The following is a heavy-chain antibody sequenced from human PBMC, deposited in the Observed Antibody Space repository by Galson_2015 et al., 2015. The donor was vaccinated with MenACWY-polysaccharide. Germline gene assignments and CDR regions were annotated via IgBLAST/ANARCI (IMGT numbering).Heavy chain of an antibody. CDR1: GFSLSTSGMR. CDR3: SARGYYDYYYMDV. Sequence: PALVKPTQTLTLTCTFSGFSLSTSGMRVSWIRQPPGKALEWLARIDWDDDKFYSTSLKTRLTVSRDTSKNQVVLTMTNIGPMDTATYFCSARGYYDYYYMDVWGRGTTVTVSS. V-gene: IGHV2-70*04. D-gene: IGHD6-25*01. CDR2: IDWDDDK. J-gene: IGHJ6*03.